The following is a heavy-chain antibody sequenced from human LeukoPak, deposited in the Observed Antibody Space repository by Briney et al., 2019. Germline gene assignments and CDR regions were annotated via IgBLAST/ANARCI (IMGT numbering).Heavy chain of an antibody. Sequence: ASVKVSCKASGYTFTSYYMHWVRQAPGQGLEWMGIINPSGGSTSYAQKFQGRVTMTRDMSTSTAYMELRSLRSDDTAVYYCARVFSYYYGSGSYRSYMDVWGKGTTVTISS. CDR2: INPSGGST. J-gene: IGHJ6*03. CDR3: ARVFSYYYGSGSYRSYMDV. CDR1: GYTFTSYY. V-gene: IGHV1-46*01. D-gene: IGHD3-10*01.